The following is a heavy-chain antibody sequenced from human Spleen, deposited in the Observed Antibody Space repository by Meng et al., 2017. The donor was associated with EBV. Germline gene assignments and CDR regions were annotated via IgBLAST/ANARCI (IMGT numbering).Heavy chain of an antibody. J-gene: IGHJ4*02. CDR3: ARGCSSTNCNSDFDY. D-gene: IGHD2-2*01. Sequence: QVQLQQWGAGLLRPSATRSLTCAVYGESFSDNYWSWIRQSPGKGLEWIGESDHTGGTNYNPSLMSRVTISVDTSKNQFSLNLNSVTAADTAVYYCARGCSSTNCNSDFDYWGQGTLVTVSS. V-gene: IGHV4-34*01. CDR1: GESFSDNY. CDR2: SDHTGGT.